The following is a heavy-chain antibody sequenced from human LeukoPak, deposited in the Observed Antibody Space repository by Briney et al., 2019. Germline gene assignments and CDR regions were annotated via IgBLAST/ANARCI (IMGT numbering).Heavy chain of an antibody. CDR3: ARGSSSWYEMYFQH. Sequence: SETLSLTCAVSGGSISSSNWWSWVRQPPGKGLEWIGEIYHSGSTNYNPSLKSRVTISVDKSKNQFSLKLSSVTAADTAVYYCARGSSSWYEMYFQHWGQGTLVTVSS. CDR2: IYHSGST. V-gene: IGHV4-4*02. J-gene: IGHJ1*01. CDR1: GGSISSSNW. D-gene: IGHD6-13*01.